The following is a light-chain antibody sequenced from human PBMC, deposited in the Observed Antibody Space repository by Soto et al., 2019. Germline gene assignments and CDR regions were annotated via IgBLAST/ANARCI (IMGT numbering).Light chain of an antibody. CDR1: KLGNKY. V-gene: IGLV3-1*01. CDR2: QDS. J-gene: IGLJ1*01. CDR3: QAWDSTYV. Sequence: SYELTQPPSVSVSPGQTATITCSGDKLGNKYTSWYQQKPGQSPVLIIYQDSRRPSGIPERFSGSNSGNTATLTISGTQAXXXXDYYCQAWDSTYVFGTGTKLTVL.